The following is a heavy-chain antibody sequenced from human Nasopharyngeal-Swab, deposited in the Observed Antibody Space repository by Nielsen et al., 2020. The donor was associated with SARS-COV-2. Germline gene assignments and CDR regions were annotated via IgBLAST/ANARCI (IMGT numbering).Heavy chain of an antibody. CDR1: GGSLSSSNYY. D-gene: IGHD4-11*01. J-gene: IGHJ4*02. CDR3: GRLTKTTVTRRLYFDY. Sequence: SETLSLTCTVSGGSLSSSNYYWGWIRQPPGKGLEWIGTVSYSGPTYYNPSLKSRVTMSVDTSKNHFSLRLTSVTAADTAVYYCGRLTKTTVTRRLYFDYWCQGTLVTVYS. CDR2: VSYSGPT. V-gene: IGHV4-39*02.